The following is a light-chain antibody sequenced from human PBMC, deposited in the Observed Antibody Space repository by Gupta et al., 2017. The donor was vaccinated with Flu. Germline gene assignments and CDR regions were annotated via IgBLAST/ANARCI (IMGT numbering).Light chain of an antibody. CDR2: AAS. CDR1: QDISNY. V-gene: IGKV1-27*01. J-gene: IGKJ3*01. Sequence: DIQMTQSPSSLSASVGDRVTIICRASQDISNYLAWYQQKPGKVPKLLISAASTLQSGVPSRFSGSGSGTDFTLTINSLQPEDVATYYCQQDNRAPFTFGHGTKVDIK. CDR3: QQDNRAPFT.